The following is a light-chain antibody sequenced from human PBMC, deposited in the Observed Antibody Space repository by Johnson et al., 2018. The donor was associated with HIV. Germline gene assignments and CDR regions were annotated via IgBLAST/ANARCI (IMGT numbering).Light chain of an antibody. J-gene: IGLJ1*01. CDR1: VSNIESYF. V-gene: IGLV1-51*02. CDR3: GIWDASLSPLYV. CDR2: EDN. Sequence: QSVLTQPPSVSAAPGQTVNISCSGNVSNIESYFVSWYQQLPGAAPTLLIYEDNKRPSGIPDRFSGSKYGATATLGITGLQNGDEAGYYCGIWDASLSPLYVFGTGTTITVL.